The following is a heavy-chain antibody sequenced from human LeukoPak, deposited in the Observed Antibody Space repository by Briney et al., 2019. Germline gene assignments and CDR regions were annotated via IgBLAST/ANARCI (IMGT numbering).Heavy chain of an antibody. Sequence: SETLSLTCAVYGGSFSGYYWSWIRQPPGKGLEWIGEINHSGSTNYNPSLKSRVTISVDTSKNQFSLKLSSVTAADTAVYYCARARPYSSNVNWFDPWGQGTLVTVSS. CDR1: GGSFSGYY. CDR2: INHSGST. J-gene: IGHJ5*02. D-gene: IGHD6-13*01. V-gene: IGHV4-34*01. CDR3: ARARPYSSNVNWFDP.